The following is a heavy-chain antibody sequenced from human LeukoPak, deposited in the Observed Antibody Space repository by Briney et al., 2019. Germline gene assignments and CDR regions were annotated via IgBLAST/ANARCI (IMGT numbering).Heavy chain of an antibody. CDR2: INPNSGGT. CDR3: ARAQSLTAPAGTFANS. Sequence: ASVKVSCKASGYTFTGYFLHWVRRAPGRGYEWMRWINPNSGGTYYTQSFQGRVTMTRDTSISTAYMELSSLRSDDTAVYYCARAQSLTAPAGTFANSWGQGTLVTVSS. D-gene: IGHD6-13*01. CDR1: GYTFTGYF. J-gene: IGHJ4*02. V-gene: IGHV1-2*02.